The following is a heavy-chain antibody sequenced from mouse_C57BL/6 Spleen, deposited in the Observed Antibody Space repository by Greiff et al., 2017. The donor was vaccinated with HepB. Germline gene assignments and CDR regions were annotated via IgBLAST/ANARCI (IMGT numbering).Heavy chain of an antibody. D-gene: IGHD2-5*01. Sequence: VQLQQSGAELARPGASVKLSCKASGYTFTSYGISWVKQRTGQGLEWIGEIYPRSGNTYYNEKFKGKATLTADKSSSTAYMELRSLTSEDSAVFFCARPYSNYGGDLDYWGQGTTLTVSS. J-gene: IGHJ2*01. CDR1: GYTFTSYG. CDR3: ARPYSNYGGDLDY. V-gene: IGHV1-81*01. CDR2: IYPRSGNT.